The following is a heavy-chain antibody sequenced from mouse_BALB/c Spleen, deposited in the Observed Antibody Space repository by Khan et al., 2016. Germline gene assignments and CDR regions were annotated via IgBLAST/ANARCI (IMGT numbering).Heavy chain of an antibody. Sequence: EVQLQESGPGLVKPSQSLSLTCTVTGYSITSDYAWNWIRQFPGNKLEWMGYISYSGNTSYNPYLTSRFSITRDTSKNQFFLQLNSVTTEDTATYYCASRMITGWFAYWAQGTLVTVSA. D-gene: IGHD2-4*01. V-gene: IGHV3-2*02. J-gene: IGHJ3*01. CDR3: ASRMITGWFAY. CDR1: GYSITSDYA. CDR2: ISYSGNT.